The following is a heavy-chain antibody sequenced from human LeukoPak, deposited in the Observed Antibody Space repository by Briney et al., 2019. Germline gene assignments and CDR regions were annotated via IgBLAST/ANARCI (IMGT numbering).Heavy chain of an antibody. CDR1: GGSISSGDYY. CDR3: ARETLIRITMIPPGDPDY. Sequence: SETLSLTCTVSGGSISSGDYYWSWIRQPPGKGLEWIGYIYYSGSTYYNPSLKSRVTISVDTSKNQFSLKLSSVTAADTAVYYCARETLIRITMIPPGDPDYWGQGTLVTVSS. CDR2: IYYSGST. J-gene: IGHJ4*02. V-gene: IGHV4-30-4*08. D-gene: IGHD3-22*01.